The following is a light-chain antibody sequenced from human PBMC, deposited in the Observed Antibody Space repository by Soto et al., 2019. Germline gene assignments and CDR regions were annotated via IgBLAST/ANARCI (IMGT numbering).Light chain of an antibody. CDR1: QSVLYNFNNKKY. CDR3: QQYYSIPIT. V-gene: IGKV4-1*01. CDR2: WAS. J-gene: IGKJ5*01. Sequence: DIVMTQSPDSLAVSLGERATINCKSSQSVLYNFNNKKYLAWYQQKPGQPPKLLIYWASTRESGVPDRFSGSGSGTDFTLTIGSLQAEDVAVDYCQQYYSIPITFGQGTRLEIK.